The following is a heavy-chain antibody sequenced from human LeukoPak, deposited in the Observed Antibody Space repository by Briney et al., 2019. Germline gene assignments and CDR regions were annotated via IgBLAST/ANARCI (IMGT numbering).Heavy chain of an antibody. CDR2: ISSTGTYI. J-gene: IGHJ4*02. Sequence: PGGSLRLSCAASGFTFITYSMNWVRQAPGKGLEWVSSISSTGTYIYYADSVQGRFTISRDNAKNSLYLQMNSLRAEDAAVYYCAREVAGALFDYWGQGTLVTVSS. V-gene: IGHV3-21*01. D-gene: IGHD6-19*01. CDR1: GFTFITYS. CDR3: AREVAGALFDY.